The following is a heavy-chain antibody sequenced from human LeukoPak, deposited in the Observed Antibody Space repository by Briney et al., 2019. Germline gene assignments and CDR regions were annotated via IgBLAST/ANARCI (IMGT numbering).Heavy chain of an antibody. V-gene: IGHV1-8*01. J-gene: IGHJ5*02. CDR3: ARGLKRTIFGVVIPRRYNWFDP. Sequence: ASVKVSCKASGYTFTSYDINWVRQATGQGLELMGWMNPNSGNTGYAQKFQGRVTMTRNTSISTAHMELSSLRSEDTAVYYCARGLKRTIFGVVIPRRYNWFDPWGQGTLVTVSS. CDR1: GYTFTSYD. D-gene: IGHD3-3*01. CDR2: MNPNSGNT.